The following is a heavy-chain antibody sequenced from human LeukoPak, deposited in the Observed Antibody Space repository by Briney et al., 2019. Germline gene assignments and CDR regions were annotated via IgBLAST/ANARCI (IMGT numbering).Heavy chain of an antibody. V-gene: IGHV3-7*01. CDR3: ARDGWSPDY. J-gene: IGHJ4*02. Sequence: GGTLRLSFAASGFTVSRYWMCCIRQVTGKRRKEVANIKQDGSENYYVDSVKGRFTISRDNDKNSLYLQMNSLRAEDMAVYYCARDGWSPDYWGKGTLVTVSS. CDR1: GFTVSRYW. CDR2: IKQDGSEN.